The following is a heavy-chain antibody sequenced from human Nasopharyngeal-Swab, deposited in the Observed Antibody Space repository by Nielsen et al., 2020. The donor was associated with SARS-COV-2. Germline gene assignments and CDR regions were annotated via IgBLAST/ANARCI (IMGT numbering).Heavy chain of an antibody. Sequence: ASLTLSCNPSGYTFTNYSMHWVRQAPGQGLEWMGIINPIGRGASYAQRFQDRLSLTSDTSTSTVYMELSSLTSEDTAVYYCARASVLLGLAYYFDFWGQGALVTVSS. D-gene: IGHD3-16*01. CDR3: ARASVLLGLAYYFDF. CDR1: GYTFTNYS. CDR2: INPIGRGA. J-gene: IGHJ4*02. V-gene: IGHV1-46*01.